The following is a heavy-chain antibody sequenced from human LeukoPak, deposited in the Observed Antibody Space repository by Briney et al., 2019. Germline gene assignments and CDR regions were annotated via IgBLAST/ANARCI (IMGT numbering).Heavy chain of an antibody. CDR1: EFAFSTYN. CDR3: ARVAAGYSVNYFDY. V-gene: IGHV3-48*02. CDR2: ISTGSSTT. D-gene: IGHD4-23*01. Sequence: GGSLRLSCAASEFAFSTYNMNWVRQAPGKGLEWVSYISTGSSTTYYADSVKGRFPISRDNVENSLYLQMNSLRDVDTAVYYCARVAAGYSVNYFDYWGQGTLVTVSS. J-gene: IGHJ4*02.